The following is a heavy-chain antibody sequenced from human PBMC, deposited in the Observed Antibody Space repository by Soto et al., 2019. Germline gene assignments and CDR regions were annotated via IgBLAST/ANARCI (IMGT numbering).Heavy chain of an antibody. CDR3: AKENGYSSSWFEFDY. CDR2: ISGSGGRT. J-gene: IGHJ4*01. Sequence: EVPLLESGGGLVQPGGSLRLSCAASGFTFSSHAMSWVRQAPGKGLEWVSAISGSGGRTYYADSVKGRFTISRDNSKTTLYVQMNSLRAEDTTVYYCAKENGYSSSWFEFDYWGDGALGTVSS. CDR1: GFTFSSHA. D-gene: IGHD6-13*01. V-gene: IGHV3-23*01.